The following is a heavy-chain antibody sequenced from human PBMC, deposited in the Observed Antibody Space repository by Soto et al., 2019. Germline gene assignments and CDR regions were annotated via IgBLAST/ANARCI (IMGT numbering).Heavy chain of an antibody. D-gene: IGHD6-19*01. V-gene: IGHV3-9*01. Sequence: EVQLVESGGGLVQPGRSLRLSCAASGFTFDDYAMHWVRQAPGKGLEWVSGISWNSGSIGYADSVKGRFTISRDNAKNSLYLQMIILRAEDTALYYCAKNDEQWVVLRAFDIWVQGTMVTVSS. J-gene: IGHJ3*02. CDR1: GFTFDDYA. CDR3: AKNDEQWVVLRAFDI. CDR2: ISWNSGSI.